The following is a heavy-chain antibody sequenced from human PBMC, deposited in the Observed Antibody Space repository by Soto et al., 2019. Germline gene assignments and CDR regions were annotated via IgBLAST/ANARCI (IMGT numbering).Heavy chain of an antibody. CDR1: GRTFSSYA. D-gene: IGHD2-2*01. CDR2: TIPIFGTA. Sequence: SVKVSCTASGRTFSSYAISWVRQAPGQGLEWRRGTIPIFGTAHYPPKFQGRVTITADESRSTAYMELSSLRSEDTRMYSSESGSVPTVYNWYGSWGQGILVTVSS. V-gene: IGHV1-69*13. CDR3: ESGSVPTVYNWYGS. J-gene: IGHJ5*01.